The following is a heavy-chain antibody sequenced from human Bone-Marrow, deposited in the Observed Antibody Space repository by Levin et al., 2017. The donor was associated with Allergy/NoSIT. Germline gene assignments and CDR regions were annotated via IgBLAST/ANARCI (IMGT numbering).Heavy chain of an antibody. CDR1: GFTFSSYG. Sequence: GGSLRLSCAASGFTFSSYGMHWVRQAPGKGLEWVAVISYDGSNKYYADSVKGRFTISRDNSKNTLYLQMNSLRAEDTAVYYCAKDGQIPNEGYGYYWGQGTLVTVSS. D-gene: IGHD5-18*01. V-gene: IGHV3-30*18. CDR2: ISYDGSNK. CDR3: AKDGQIPNEGYGYY. J-gene: IGHJ4*02.